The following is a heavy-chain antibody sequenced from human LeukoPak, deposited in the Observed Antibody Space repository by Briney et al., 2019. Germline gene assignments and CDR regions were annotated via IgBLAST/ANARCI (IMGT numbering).Heavy chain of an antibody. CDR1: GFTFSRYD. CDR3: VRGGLSSSWFES. J-gene: IGHJ5*01. CDR2: TSYDESVK. Sequence: GGSLRLSCAASGFTFSRYDMHWVRQPPGKGLEWVAVTSYDESVKYYSDSVKGRFTISRDNSKSTLYLQMDSLRVEDTALYYCVRGGLSSSWFESWGQGALVTVSS. V-gene: IGHV3-30-3*01. D-gene: IGHD2/OR15-2a*01.